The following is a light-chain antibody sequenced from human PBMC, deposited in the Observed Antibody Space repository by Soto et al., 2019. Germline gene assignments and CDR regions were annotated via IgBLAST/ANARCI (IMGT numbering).Light chain of an antibody. J-gene: IGLJ1*01. CDR2: GNS. V-gene: IGLV1-40*01. CDR1: SSNIGAGYD. Sequence: QAVLTQPPSVSGAPGQRVTISCTGSSSNIGAGYDVYWYQQLPGTAPKLLIYGNSNRPSGVPDRFSGSKSGTSASLAITGLKTEDEADYYCQPYESSLSYVFGIGTKVTVL. CDR3: QPYESSLSYV.